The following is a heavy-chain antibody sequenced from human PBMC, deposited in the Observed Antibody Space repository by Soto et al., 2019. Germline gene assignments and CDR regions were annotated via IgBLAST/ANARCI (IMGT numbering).Heavy chain of an antibody. CDR2: IDNDGGTT. CDR1: GFTFSNNA. J-gene: IGHJ4*02. Sequence: EVQLLESGGGLVQPGGSLRLSCSVSGFTFSNNAMTWVRQAPGKGLEWVSAIDNDGGTTYYADSVKGRVTISRYNSKNTLYLQKTSLSAEDTARYFWAIVVLIGTNPQGVHFDYWGQGTVVNVSP. D-gene: IGHD3-22*01. CDR3: AIVVLIGTNPQGVHFDY. V-gene: IGHV3-23*05.